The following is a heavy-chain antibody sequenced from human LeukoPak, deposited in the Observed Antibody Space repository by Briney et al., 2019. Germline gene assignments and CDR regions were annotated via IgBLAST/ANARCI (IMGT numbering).Heavy chain of an antibody. D-gene: IGHD6-13*01. CDR1: GGSISSSSYY. CDR3: ARLRYSSSWYSRTQTIWNWFDP. V-gene: IGHV4-39*01. CDR2: IYYSGST. Sequence: PSETLSLTCTVSGGSISSSSYYWGWIRQPPGKGLEWIGSIYYSGSTYYNPSLKSRVTISVDTSKNQFSLKLSSVTAADTAVYYCARLRYSSSWYSRTQTIWNWFDPWGQGTLVTVSS. J-gene: IGHJ5*02.